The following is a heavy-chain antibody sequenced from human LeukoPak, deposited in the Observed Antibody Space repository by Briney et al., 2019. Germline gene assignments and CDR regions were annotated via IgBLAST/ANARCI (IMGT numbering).Heavy chain of an antibody. D-gene: IGHD3-10*01. Sequence: GGTLRLSCAASGLTFYDYAMHWVRQAPGKGLEWVSGITWNSGSIAYADSVKGLFTISRDNAKNSLYLQVNSLRSEDTALYYCAAGAGITRYWGQGTLVTVSS. V-gene: IGHV3-9*01. J-gene: IGHJ4*02. CDR3: AAGAGITRY. CDR1: GLTFYDYA. CDR2: ITWNSGSI.